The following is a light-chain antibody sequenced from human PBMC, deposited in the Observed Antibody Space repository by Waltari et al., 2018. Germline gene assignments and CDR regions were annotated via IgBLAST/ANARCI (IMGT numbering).Light chain of an antibody. Sequence: EIMLSQSPGTPLFFPGERTTLPSSADKPVRTTYLAWYHQKPGQAPTLLIYCASTRATGIPDRFSGSGSGTDFSLTISRLEPEDFAVYHCQQYQSLPPTFGGGTKVEIK. CDR1: KPVRTTY. J-gene: IGKJ4*02. CDR2: CAS. CDR3: QQYQSLPPT. V-gene: IGKV3-20*01.